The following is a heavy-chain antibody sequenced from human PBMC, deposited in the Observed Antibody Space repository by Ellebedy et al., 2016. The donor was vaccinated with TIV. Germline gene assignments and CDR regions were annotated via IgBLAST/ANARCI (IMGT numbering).Heavy chain of an antibody. J-gene: IGHJ5*01. V-gene: IGHV1-2*02. CDR1: GYTFIGYY. CDR2: INPISDGA. Sequence: AASVKVSCKASGYTFIGYYLHWVRQAPGQGLEWMGWINPISDGAYYAQKFQGRVTMTRDTSISTAYMDLWRLTFDDTAVYYCARGMWYDSWGQGTLVTVSS. CDR3: ARGMWYDS.